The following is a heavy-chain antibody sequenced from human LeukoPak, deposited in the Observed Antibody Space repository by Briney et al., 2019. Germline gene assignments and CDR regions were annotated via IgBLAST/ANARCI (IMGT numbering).Heavy chain of an antibody. J-gene: IGHJ4*02. CDR3: ARGGDYGDYVFDY. D-gene: IGHD4-17*01. Sequence: SETLSLTCTVSGGSISSGGYYWSWIRQHPGKGLEWIGYIYYSGSTNYNPSLKSRVTISVDTSKNQFSLKLSSVTAADTAVYSCARGGDYGDYVFDYWGQGTLVTVSS. V-gene: IGHV4-61*08. CDR2: IYYSGST. CDR1: GGSISSGGYY.